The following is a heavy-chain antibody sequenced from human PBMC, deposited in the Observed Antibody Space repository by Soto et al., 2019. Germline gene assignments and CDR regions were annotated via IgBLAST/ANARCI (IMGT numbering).Heavy chain of an antibody. D-gene: IGHD3-3*01. CDR2: MNPKSGNT. J-gene: IGHJ6*02. Sequence: QVQLVQSGAEVKRPGASVKVSCKASGYTFTNNDINWVRQATGQRPEWMGWMNPKSGNTGYAQRFQGRVSMTRDNSITTAYMELRGLRSDDTAFYFCAKDNGGVWSVPRGGSYAYYGMDVWGQGTTVTVSS. V-gene: IGHV1-8*01. CDR1: GYTFTNND. CDR3: AKDNGGVWSVPRGGSYAYYGMDV.